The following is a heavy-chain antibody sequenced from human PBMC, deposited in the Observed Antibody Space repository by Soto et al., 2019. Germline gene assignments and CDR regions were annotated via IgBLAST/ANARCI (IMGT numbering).Heavy chain of an antibody. D-gene: IGHD6-13*01. V-gene: IGHV3-23*01. CDR1: GFTFSIYA. Sequence: HPGGSLRLSCAASGFTFSIYAMSWVRQAPGKGLEWVSAISGSGGSTYYADSVKGRFTISRDNSKNTLYLQMNSLRAEDTAVYYCATDPGIAAANPLYYGMDVWGQGTTVTVSS. CDR3: ATDPGIAAANPLYYGMDV. J-gene: IGHJ6*02. CDR2: ISGSGGST.